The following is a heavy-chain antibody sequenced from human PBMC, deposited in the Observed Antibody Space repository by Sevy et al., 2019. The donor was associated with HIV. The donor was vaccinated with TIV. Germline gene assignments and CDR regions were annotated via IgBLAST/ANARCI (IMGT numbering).Heavy chain of an antibody. CDR2: IKQDGSEK. CDR3: AREEGMDIVATRINHYYYYYGMDV. D-gene: IGHD5-12*01. Sequence: GGALRLSCAASGFTFSSYWMSWVRQAPGKGLEWVANIKQDGSEKYYVDSVKGRFTISRDNAKNSLYLQMNSLRAEDTAVYYCAREEGMDIVATRINHYYYYYGMDVWGQGTTVTVSS. V-gene: IGHV3-7*03. J-gene: IGHJ6*02. CDR1: GFTFSSYW.